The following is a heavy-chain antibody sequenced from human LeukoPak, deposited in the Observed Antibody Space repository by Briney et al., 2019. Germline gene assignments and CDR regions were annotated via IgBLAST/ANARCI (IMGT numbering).Heavy chain of an antibody. CDR2: ISYDGSNK. Sequence: GGSLRLSCAASGFTFSSYAMHWVRQAPGKGLEWVAVISYDGSNKYYADSVKGRFTISRDNSKNTLYLQMNSLRAEDTAVYYCAKGVGATYGWGQGTLVTVSS. D-gene: IGHD1-26*01. CDR3: AKGVGATYG. V-gene: IGHV3-30*04. CDR1: GFTFSSYA. J-gene: IGHJ4*02.